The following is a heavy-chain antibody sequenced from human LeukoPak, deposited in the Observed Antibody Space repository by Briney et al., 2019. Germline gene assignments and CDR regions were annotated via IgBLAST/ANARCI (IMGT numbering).Heavy chain of an antibody. D-gene: IGHD3-22*01. CDR3: ARDNRDDYYDSSGFFGAFDI. CDR2: IYYSGGT. V-gene: IGHV4-31*03. CDR1: GGSISSGGYY. J-gene: IGHJ3*02. Sequence: YPSETLSLTCTVSGGSISSGGYYWNWIRQHPGKGLEWIGYIYYSGGTYYNPSLRSRLTISVDTSKNQFSLKLSSVTAADMAVYYCARDNRDDYYDSSGFFGAFDIWGQGTMVTVSS.